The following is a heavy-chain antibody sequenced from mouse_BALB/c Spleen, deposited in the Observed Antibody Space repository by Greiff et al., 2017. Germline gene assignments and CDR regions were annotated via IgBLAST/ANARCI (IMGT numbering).Heavy chain of an antibody. CDR2: ISSGGSYT. J-gene: IGHJ4*01. D-gene: IGHD1-1*01. CDR1: GFTFSSYA. CDR3: ARVFYYYGSSSGYAMDY. Sequence: DVHLVESGGGLVKPGGSLKLSCAASGFTFSSYAMSWVRQSPEKRLEWVAEISSGGSYTYYPDTVTGRFTISRDNAKNTLYLEMSSLRSEDTAMYYCARVFYYYGSSSGYAMDYWGQGTSVTVSS. V-gene: IGHV5-9-4*01.